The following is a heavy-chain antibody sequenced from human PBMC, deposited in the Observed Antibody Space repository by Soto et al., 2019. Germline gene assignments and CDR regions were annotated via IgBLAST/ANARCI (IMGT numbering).Heavy chain of an antibody. CDR2: IYHSGST. D-gene: IGHD2-15*01. V-gene: IGHV4-30-2*01. CDR1: GGSMSSGGYS. CDR3: ARGMGYCSGGSCYYYYGMDV. J-gene: IGHJ6*02. Sequence: PSETLSLTCAVSGGSMSSGGYSWSWIRQPPGKGLEWIGYIYHSGSTYYNPSLKSRVTISVDRSKNQFSLKLSSVTAADTAVYYCARGMGYCSGGSCYYYYGMDVWGQGTTVTVSS.